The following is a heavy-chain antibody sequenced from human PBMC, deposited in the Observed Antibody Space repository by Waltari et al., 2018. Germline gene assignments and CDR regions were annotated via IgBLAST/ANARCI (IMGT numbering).Heavy chain of an antibody. D-gene: IGHD1-1*01. Sequence: QVQLVESGGGVVQPGRSLRLSCAASGFPFSSYAMHWVRQAPGKGLEWVAVISYDGSNKYYADSVEGRFTISRDNSKNTLYLQMNSLRAEDTAVYYCARGRYNWNDVADYWGQGTLVTVSS. CDR3: ARGRYNWNDVADY. CDR2: ISYDGSNK. V-gene: IGHV3-30-3*01. J-gene: IGHJ4*02. CDR1: GFPFSSYA.